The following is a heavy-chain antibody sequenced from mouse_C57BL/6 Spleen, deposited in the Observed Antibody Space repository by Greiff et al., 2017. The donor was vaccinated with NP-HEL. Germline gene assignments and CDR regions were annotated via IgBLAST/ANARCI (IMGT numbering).Heavy chain of an antibody. V-gene: IGHV14-4*01. J-gene: IGHJ3*01. CDR1: GFNIKDDY. D-gene: IGHD1-1*01. Sequence: VQLQQSGAELVRPGASVKLSCTASGFNIKDDYMHWVKQRPEQGLEWIGWIDPENGDTEYASKFQGKATITADTSSNTAYLQLSSLTSEDTAVYYSTRYYGSSYRFAYWGQGTLVTVSA. CDR2: IDPENGDT. CDR3: TRYYGSSYRFAY.